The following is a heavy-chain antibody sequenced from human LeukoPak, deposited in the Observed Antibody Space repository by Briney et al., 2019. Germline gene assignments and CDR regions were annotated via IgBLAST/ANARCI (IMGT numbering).Heavy chain of an antibody. V-gene: IGHV4-39*01. CDR2: IYYSGST. CDR3: ARGSGYSLDY. D-gene: IGHD3-22*01. J-gene: IGHJ4*02. CDR1: GGSISSSSYY. Sequence: SQTLSLTCTVSGGSISSSSYYWGWIRQPPGKGLEWIGSIYYSGSTYYNPSLKSRVTISVDTSKNQFSLKLSSVTAADTAVYYCARGSGYSLDYWGQGTLVTVSS.